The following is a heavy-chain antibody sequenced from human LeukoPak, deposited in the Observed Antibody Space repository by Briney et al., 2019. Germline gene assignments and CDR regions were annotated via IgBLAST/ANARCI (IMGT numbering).Heavy chain of an antibody. CDR2: ISGSGGNT. D-gene: IGHD1-7*01. J-gene: IGHJ6*03. V-gene: IGHV3-23*01. CDR1: GFTFSTYA. Sequence: GGSLRLSCAASGFTFSTYAMSWVRQAPAKGLERVSGISGSGGNTYYADSVKGRFTISRDNSKNTLYLQMNSLRAEDTAAYCCAKSPRTGTTSPHLPPFYHYYMDVWGKGTTVTVSS. CDR3: AKSPRTGTTSPHLPPFYHYYMDV.